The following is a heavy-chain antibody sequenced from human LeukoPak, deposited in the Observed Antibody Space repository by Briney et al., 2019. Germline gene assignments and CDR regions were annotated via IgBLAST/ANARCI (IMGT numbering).Heavy chain of an antibody. CDR3: AREELGATLDY. V-gene: IGHV4-61*01. Sequence: PSETLSLTCTVSGGSVRSGSYYWSWIRQPPGKGLEWIGYIYYSGSTNYNPSLKSRVTISVDTSKNQFSLKLSSVTAADTAVYYCAREELGATLDYWGQGTLVTVSS. D-gene: IGHD1-26*01. CDR2: IYYSGST. CDR1: GGSVRSGSYY. J-gene: IGHJ4*02.